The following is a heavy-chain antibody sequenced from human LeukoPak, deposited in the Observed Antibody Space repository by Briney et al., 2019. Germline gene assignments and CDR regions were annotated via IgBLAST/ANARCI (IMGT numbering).Heavy chain of an antibody. Sequence: GGSLRLSCAASGFTFSSYAMHWVRQAPGKGLEWVAVISYDGSNKYYADSVKGRFTISRDNSKNTLYLQMNSLRAEDTAVYYCAKGIGPYYYDSSGYSDYWGQGTLVTVSS. CDR3: AKGIGPYYYDSSGYSDY. V-gene: IGHV3-30*04. D-gene: IGHD3-22*01. J-gene: IGHJ4*02. CDR2: ISYDGSNK. CDR1: GFTFSSYA.